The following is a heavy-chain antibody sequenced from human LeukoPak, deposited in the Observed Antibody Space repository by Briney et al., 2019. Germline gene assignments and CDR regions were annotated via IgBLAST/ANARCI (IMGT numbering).Heavy chain of an antibody. Sequence: PSETLSLTCAVSGGSISSGGYSWSWIRQPPGKGLEWIGYIYHSGSTYYNPSLKSRVTISVDRSKNQFSLKLSSVTAADTAVYYCARDGGAGAIDYWGQGTLVTVSS. D-gene: IGHD1-26*01. CDR3: ARDGGAGAIDY. CDR2: IYHSGST. J-gene: IGHJ4*02. V-gene: IGHV4-30-2*01. CDR1: GGSISSGGYS.